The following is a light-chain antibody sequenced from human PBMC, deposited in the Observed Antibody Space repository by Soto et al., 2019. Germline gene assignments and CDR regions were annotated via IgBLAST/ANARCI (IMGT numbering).Light chain of an antibody. J-gene: IGKJ5*01. CDR3: QQRHMWPIT. V-gene: IGKV3D-20*02. CDR1: QSVSSSY. Sequence: EIVLTQSPGTLSLSPRERATLSCRASQSVSSSYLSWYQQKPGQAPRLLIYGASTRATGIPDRFSGSGSGTDFTLTISSLEPEDAAVYYCQQRHMWPITFGQGTRLEI. CDR2: GAS.